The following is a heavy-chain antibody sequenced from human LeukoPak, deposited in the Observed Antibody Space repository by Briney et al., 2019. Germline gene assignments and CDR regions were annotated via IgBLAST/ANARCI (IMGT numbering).Heavy chain of an antibody. CDR3: ARGRVAYSSSSPYYYGMDV. Sequence: SETLSLTCTVSGGSISSYYWSWIRQPPGKGLEWIGYIYYSGSTNYNPSLKSRVTISVDTSKNQFSLKLSSVTAADTAVYYCARGRVAYSSSSPYYYGMDVWGQGTTVTVSS. D-gene: IGHD6-6*01. J-gene: IGHJ6*02. V-gene: IGHV4-59*01. CDR1: GGSISSYY. CDR2: IYYSGST.